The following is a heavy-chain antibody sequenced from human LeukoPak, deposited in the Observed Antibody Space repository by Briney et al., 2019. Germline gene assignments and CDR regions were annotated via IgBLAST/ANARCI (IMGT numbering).Heavy chain of an antibody. CDR3: ARGRLRFLEWLLGEATAGYFDY. D-gene: IGHD3-3*01. CDR2: VNHSGST. Sequence: SETLSLTCAVYGGSFSGYYWSWIRQPPGKGLEWIGEVNHSGSTNYNPSLKSRVTISVDTSKNQFSLKLSSVTAADTAVYYCARGRLRFLEWLLGEATAGYFDYWGQGTLVTVSS. J-gene: IGHJ4*02. CDR1: GGSFSGYY. V-gene: IGHV4-34*01.